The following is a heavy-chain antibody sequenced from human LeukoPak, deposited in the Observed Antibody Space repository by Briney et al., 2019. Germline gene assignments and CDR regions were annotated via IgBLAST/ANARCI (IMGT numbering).Heavy chain of an antibody. J-gene: IGHJ5*02. D-gene: IGHD2-15*01. Sequence: PGGSLRLSCAASGFTVSSNYMSWVRQAPGKGLEWISYISSSSNTIYYADSVKGRFTISRDNGKSSLYLQMNSLRDEDTAVYYCAREGYCSGGTCGFFDPWGQGTLVTVSS. V-gene: IGHV3-48*02. CDR1: GFTVSSNY. CDR2: ISSSSNTI. CDR3: AREGYCSGGTCGFFDP.